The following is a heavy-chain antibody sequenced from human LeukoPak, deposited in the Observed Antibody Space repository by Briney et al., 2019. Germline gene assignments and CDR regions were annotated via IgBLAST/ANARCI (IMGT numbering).Heavy chain of an antibody. J-gene: IGHJ6*03. D-gene: IGHD3-22*01. V-gene: IGHV4-4*07. CDR1: GGPIYRYY. Sequence: SETLSLTCTVSGGPIYRYYWSWSRQTAGKGLEWIGRLYPGVSTDYNPSLKSRVTMSVDTSKNQFALKLSAVTAADTAVYYCARLKFYGSTGYSPGHYMDVWGKGTTVTVSS. CDR2: LYPGVST. CDR3: ARLKFYGSTGYSPGHYMDV.